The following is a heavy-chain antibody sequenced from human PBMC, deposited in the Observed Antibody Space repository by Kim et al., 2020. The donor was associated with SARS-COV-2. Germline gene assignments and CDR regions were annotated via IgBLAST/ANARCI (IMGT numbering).Heavy chain of an antibody. J-gene: IGHJ3*02. CDR1: GFTFSSYA. CDR2: ISYDGSNK. Sequence: GGSLRLSCAASGFTFSSYAMHWVRQAPGKGLEWVAVISYDGSNKYYADSVKGRFTISRDNSKNTLYLQMNSLRAEDTAVYYCARDPDTYYYDSSLEGGAFDIWGQGTMVTVSS. V-gene: IGHV3-30*04. CDR3: ARDPDTYYYDSSLEGGAFDI. D-gene: IGHD3-22*01.